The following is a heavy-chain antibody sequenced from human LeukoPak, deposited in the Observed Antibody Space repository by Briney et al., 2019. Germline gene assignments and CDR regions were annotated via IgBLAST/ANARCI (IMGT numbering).Heavy chain of an antibody. CDR3: AKVESPYSSGPGPFDY. Sequence: GGSLRLSCAASGFTFSSYAMSWVRQAPGKGLEWVSAISGSGGSTYYADSVKGRFTISRDNSKNTLYLQMNSLRAEDTAVYYCAKVESPYSSGPGPFDYWGQGTLVTVSS. J-gene: IGHJ4*02. D-gene: IGHD6-19*01. CDR2: ISGSGGST. CDR1: GFTFSSYA. V-gene: IGHV3-23*01.